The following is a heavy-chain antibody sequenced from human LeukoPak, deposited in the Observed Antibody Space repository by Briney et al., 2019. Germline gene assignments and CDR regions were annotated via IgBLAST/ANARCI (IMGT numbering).Heavy chain of an antibody. D-gene: IGHD4-23*01. CDR2: IHHSGGT. J-gene: IGHJ4*02. V-gene: IGHV4-4*02. Sequence: SETLSLTCAVSGGSITNSNWWSGVRQPPGKGLEGIAEIHHSGGTNYNPSLKSRVTISVDTSKNKFSLKLSLLTAAETAVYSCASRTYGGRCWIDYWGQGTLVTVSS. CDR1: GGSITNSNW. CDR3: ASRTYGGRCWIDY.